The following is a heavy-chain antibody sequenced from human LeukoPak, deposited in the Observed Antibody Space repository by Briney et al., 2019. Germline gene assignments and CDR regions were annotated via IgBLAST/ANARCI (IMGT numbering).Heavy chain of an antibody. CDR1: GGSISSGSYY. CDR3: AREPNYCSSTSCYLLNWFDP. V-gene: IGHV4-61*02. CDR2: IYTSAST. D-gene: IGHD2-2*01. Sequence: PSETLSLTCTVSGGSISSGSYYWSWIRQPAGKGLEWIGRIYTSASTNYNPSLKSRVTISVDTSKNQFSLKLSSVTAADTAVYYCAREPNYCSSTSCYLLNWFDPWGQGTLVTVSS. J-gene: IGHJ5*02.